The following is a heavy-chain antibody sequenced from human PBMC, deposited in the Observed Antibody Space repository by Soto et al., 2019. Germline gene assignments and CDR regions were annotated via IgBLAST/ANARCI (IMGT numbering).Heavy chain of an antibody. CDR2: IYPGDSDT. CDR3: ARGYCSSTSCYRIRFAP. Sequence: PGESLKISCKGSGYSFTSYWIGWVRQMPGRGLEWMGIIYPGDSDTRYSPSFQGQVTISADRSISTAYLQWSTLKASDTAMYYCARGYCSSTSCYRIRFAPWGQGTLVTVSS. J-gene: IGHJ5*02. CDR1: GYSFTSYW. D-gene: IGHD2-2*02. V-gene: IGHV5-51*01.